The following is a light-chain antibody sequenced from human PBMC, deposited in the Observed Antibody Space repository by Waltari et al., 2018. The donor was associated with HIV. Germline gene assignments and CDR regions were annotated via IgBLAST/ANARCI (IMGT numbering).Light chain of an antibody. V-gene: IGLV1-40*01. CDR3: QSYDDSLSGSV. Sequence: QSVLTQPPSVSGAPGQRVTISCTGNTSNIGAGYHVHWYQHFPGTAPQLLIQGNTNRASGGPARFSGSNAGSSASLAIAGLQAEDEADYHCQSYDDSLSGSVFGGGTKLTVL. J-gene: IGLJ2*01. CDR2: GNT. CDR1: TSNIGAGYH.